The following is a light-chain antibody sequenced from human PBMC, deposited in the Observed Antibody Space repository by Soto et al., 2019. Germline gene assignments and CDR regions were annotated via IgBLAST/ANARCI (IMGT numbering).Light chain of an antibody. V-gene: IGKV3-20*01. Sequence: EIVLTQSPGTLSLSPGERATLSCRASQSVSSAYLAWYQHKPGQPPTLLIYAASSRVTGIPDRFIGSGSGKDFTLTISRLEPENFAVYYCQQYGSSSTWTFGPGTKVEIK. CDR2: AAS. CDR3: QQYGSSSTWT. J-gene: IGKJ1*01. CDR1: QSVSSAY.